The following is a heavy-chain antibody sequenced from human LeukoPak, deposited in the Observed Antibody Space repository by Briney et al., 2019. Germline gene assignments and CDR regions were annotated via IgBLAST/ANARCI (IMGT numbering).Heavy chain of an antibody. V-gene: IGHV3-23*01. D-gene: IGHD6-19*01. CDR2: ISGSGGST. CDR3: AKGLESSGWFNWFDP. CDR1: GFPFSSYA. J-gene: IGHJ5*02. Sequence: GGSLRLSCAASGFPFSSYAMSWVRQAPGKGLEWVSAISGSGGSTYYADSVKGRFTISRDNSKNTLYLQMNSLRAEDTAVYYCAKGLESSGWFNWFDPWGQGTLVTVSS.